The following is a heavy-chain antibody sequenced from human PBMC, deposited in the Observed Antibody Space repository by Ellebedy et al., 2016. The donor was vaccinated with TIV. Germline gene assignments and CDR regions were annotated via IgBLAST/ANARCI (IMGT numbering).Heavy chain of an antibody. CDR2: ISGSGSST. D-gene: IGHD3-22*01. CDR3: AKRDYSDSSGFFPLFDV. V-gene: IGHV3-23*01. J-gene: IGHJ4*02. CDR1: GFTFSSYA. Sequence: GESLKISCAASGFTFSSYAMSWIRQAPGKGLEWVSGISGSGSSTFYADSVKGRFTISRDNSKNTLDLQMNSLRAEDTAIYYCAKRDYSDSSGFFPLFDVWGQGTLVSVSS.